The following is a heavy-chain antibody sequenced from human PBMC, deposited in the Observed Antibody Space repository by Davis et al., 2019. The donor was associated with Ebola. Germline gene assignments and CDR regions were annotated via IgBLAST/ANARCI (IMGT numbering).Heavy chain of an antibody. J-gene: IGHJ4*02. CDR2: IKQDGSEK. CDR3: AREDILTGYLLFDY. D-gene: IGHD3-9*01. CDR1: GFTFSSYW. Sequence: GGSLRLSCAASGFTFSSYWMSWVRQAPGKGLEWVANIKQDGSEKYYVDSVKGRFTISRDNAKNSLYLQMNSLRAEDTAVYYCAREDILTGYLLFDYWGQGTLVTVSS. V-gene: IGHV3-7*01.